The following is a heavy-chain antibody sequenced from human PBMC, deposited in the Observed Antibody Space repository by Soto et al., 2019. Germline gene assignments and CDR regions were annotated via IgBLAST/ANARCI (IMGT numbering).Heavy chain of an antibody. CDR2: ITSSGNA. CDR3: ARYSSTWGIH. Sequence: EVQLLESGGGLVQPGGSLRLSCAASGFTFSTYAMTWVRQAPGKGLEWVSTITSSGNAYYADSVKARFTISRDNSKNTLYLQMNSLRAEDTAVYSCARYSSTWGIHWGQGTLVTVTS. D-gene: IGHD6-13*01. J-gene: IGHJ4*02. V-gene: IGHV3-23*01. CDR1: GFTFSTYA.